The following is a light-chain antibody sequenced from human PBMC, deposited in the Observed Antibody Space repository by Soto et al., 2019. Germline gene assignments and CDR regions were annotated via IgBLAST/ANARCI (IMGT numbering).Light chain of an antibody. CDR3: SSYTNSSTRYV. CDR1: SSDVGGYNY. V-gene: IGLV2-14*01. J-gene: IGLJ1*01. CDR2: DVS. Sequence: VLTQPASVSGSPGQSITISCTGTSSDVGGYNYVSWYQQHPGKAPKLMIYDVSNRPSGVSNRFSGSKSANTASLTISGLQAEDEADYYCSSYTNSSTRYVFGTGTKVTVL.